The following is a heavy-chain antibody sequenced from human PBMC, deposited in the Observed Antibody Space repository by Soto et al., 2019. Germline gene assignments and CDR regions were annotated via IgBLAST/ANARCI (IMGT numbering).Heavy chain of an antibody. V-gene: IGHV3-7*01. Sequence: GGSLRLSCTAAGCTFGDSWMTWVRQAPGKGLEWVARIKPDESEKKYADSVKGRFSISRDNAKNSMYLQMDSLRGEDTAVYYCVRGGSNYASWGQGTLVTVSS. CDR2: IKPDESEK. J-gene: IGHJ5*02. CDR3: VRGGSNYAS. CDR1: GCTFGDSW. D-gene: IGHD4-4*01.